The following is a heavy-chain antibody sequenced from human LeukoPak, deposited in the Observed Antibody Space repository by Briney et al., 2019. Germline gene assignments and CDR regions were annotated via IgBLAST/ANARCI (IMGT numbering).Heavy chain of an antibody. CDR3: ATAAAYCGGDCYAPLDY. V-gene: IGHV1-24*01. Sequence: ASVKVSCKVSGYTLTELSIHWVRQAPGKGLEWMGGFDPEDGETIYAQKFQGRVTMTEDTSTDTAYMELSSLRSEDTAVYYCATAAAYCGGDCYAPLDYWGQGTLSPSPQ. CDR2: FDPEDGET. J-gene: IGHJ4*02. D-gene: IGHD2-21*02. CDR1: GYTLTELS.